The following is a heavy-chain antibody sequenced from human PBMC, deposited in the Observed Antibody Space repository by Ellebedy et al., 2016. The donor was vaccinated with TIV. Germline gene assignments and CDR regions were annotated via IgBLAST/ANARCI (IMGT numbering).Heavy chain of an antibody. V-gene: IGHV3-23*01. CDR1: GFTFSSFA. D-gene: IGHD3-22*01. Sequence: GGSLRLSCAASGFTFSSFAMSWVRQAPGKGLEWVSVISGGGGNTEYADSVKGWFTISRDNSKNTLNLQMNTLRAEDTALYYCAKSHDTSGYHYIGAFDVWGQGTTVTVSS. CDR2: ISGGGGNT. CDR3: AKSHDTSGYHYIGAFDV. J-gene: IGHJ3*01.